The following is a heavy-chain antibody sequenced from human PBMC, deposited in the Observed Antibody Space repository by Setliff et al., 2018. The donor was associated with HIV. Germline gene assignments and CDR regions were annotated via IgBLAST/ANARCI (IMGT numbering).Heavy chain of an antibody. CDR3: ARGCGGDCYDAFDI. CDR1: GGSFSSSTYS. J-gene: IGHJ3*02. CDR2: IHSSGTT. D-gene: IGHD2-21*02. V-gene: IGHV4-39*01. Sequence: PSETLSLTCTVSGGSFSSSTYSWGWIRQPPGLGLEWIGSIHSSGTTDYNPSLKSRVAMSVDTSRSQFPLKLTSVTAADTAVYYCARGCGGDCYDAFDIWGQGTMVTVSS.